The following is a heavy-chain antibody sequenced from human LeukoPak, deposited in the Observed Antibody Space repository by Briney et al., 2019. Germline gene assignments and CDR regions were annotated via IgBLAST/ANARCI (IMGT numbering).Heavy chain of an antibody. V-gene: IGHV1-18*01. CDR1: GYTFTSYG. J-gene: IGHJ4*02. Sequence: ASVKVSCKTSGYTFTSYGISWVRQAPGQGLEWMGWISAYNGNTNYAQKLQGRVTMTTDTSTSTAYMELRSLRSDDTAVCYCARLDYDFWSGYYREDYWGQGTLVTVSS. D-gene: IGHD3-3*01. CDR2: ISAYNGNT. CDR3: ARLDYDFWSGYYREDY.